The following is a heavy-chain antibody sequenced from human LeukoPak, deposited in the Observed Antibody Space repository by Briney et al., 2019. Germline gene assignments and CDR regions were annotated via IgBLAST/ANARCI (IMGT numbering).Heavy chain of an antibody. V-gene: IGHV3-30*18. CDR2: ISYDGSNK. D-gene: IGHD5-12*01. J-gene: IGHJ4*02. Sequence: GGSLRLSCAASGFTFSSYGMHWVRQAPGKGLEWVAVISYDGSNKYYADSVKGRFTISRDNSKNTLYLQMNSLRAEDTAAYYCAKEKWLRLDPFDYWGQGTLVTVSS. CDR3: AKEKWLRLDPFDY. CDR1: GFTFSSYG.